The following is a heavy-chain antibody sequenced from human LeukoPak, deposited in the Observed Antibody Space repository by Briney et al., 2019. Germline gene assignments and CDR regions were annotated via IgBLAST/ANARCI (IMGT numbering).Heavy chain of an antibody. V-gene: IGHV4-31*03. Sequence: SETLSLTCTVSGGSISSGGYYWSWIRQHPGKGLEWIGYIYYSGSTYYNPSLKSRVTISVDTSKNQFSLKLSSVTAADTAVYYCARGILLGVAGTYYFDYWGQGTLVTVSS. D-gene: IGHD1-1*01. CDR3: ARGILLGVAGTYYFDY. CDR1: GGSISSGGYY. J-gene: IGHJ4*02. CDR2: IYYSGST.